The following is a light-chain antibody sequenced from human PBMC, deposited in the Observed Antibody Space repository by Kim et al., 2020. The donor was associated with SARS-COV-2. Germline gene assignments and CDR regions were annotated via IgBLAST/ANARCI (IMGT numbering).Light chain of an antibody. Sequence: SYELTQPPSGSVVPGETATITCGGNNIGSKSVHWYQQKPSQAPVLVIYSDSARPSGIPDRFSGSNSGNTATLTISRVEAGDEADYCCQVWDSTADHPVIFGGGTQLTVL. CDR3: QVWDSTADHPVI. V-gene: IGLV3-21*04. CDR1: NIGSKS. J-gene: IGLJ2*01. CDR2: SDS.